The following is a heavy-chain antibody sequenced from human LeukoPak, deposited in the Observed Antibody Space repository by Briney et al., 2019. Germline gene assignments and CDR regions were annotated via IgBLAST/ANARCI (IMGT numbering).Heavy chain of an antibody. Sequence: GGSLRLSCAASGFPFSTKWMSWVRQAPGKGLEWVGNIQPDGYEQYPVDSLKGRFTISRDNARNSLFLQMNSLRVEDTAVYYCASQSYARFDPWGQGTLVTVSS. V-gene: IGHV3-7*01. D-gene: IGHD3-16*01. CDR2: IQPDGYEQ. CDR1: GFPFSTKW. CDR3: ASQSYARFDP. J-gene: IGHJ5*02.